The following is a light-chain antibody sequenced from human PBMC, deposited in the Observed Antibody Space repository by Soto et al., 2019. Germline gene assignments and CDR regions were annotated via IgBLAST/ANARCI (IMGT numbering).Light chain of an antibody. CDR3: QQFVTSRT. V-gene: IGKV3-20*01. Sequence: EIVLTQSPGALSLSPGERATLSCRASQSVGSDLAWYQQKPGQAPRLLIYDVSSRATGIPDRFSGSGSGTDFTLTISRLEPEDFAVYYCQQFVTSRTFGQGTKVDIK. CDR2: DVS. CDR1: QSVGSD. J-gene: IGKJ1*01.